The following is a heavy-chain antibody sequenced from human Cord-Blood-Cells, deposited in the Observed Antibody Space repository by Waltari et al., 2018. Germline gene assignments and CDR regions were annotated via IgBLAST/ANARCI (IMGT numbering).Heavy chain of an antibody. D-gene: IGHD5-18*01. CDR3: ARLPPPYSYGSLYYYYYGMDV. J-gene: IGHJ6*02. Sequence: WIGSIYYSGSTYYNPSLKSRVTISVDTSKNQFSLKLSSVTAADTAVYYCARLPPPYSYGSLYYYYYGMDVWGQGP. V-gene: IGHV4-39*01. CDR2: IYYSGST.